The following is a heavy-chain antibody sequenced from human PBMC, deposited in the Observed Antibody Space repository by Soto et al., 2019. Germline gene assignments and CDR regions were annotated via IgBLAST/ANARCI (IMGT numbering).Heavy chain of an antibody. V-gene: IGHV3-23*01. CDR2: ISGGGIYT. CDR3: AKHITVADTAYGMDV. J-gene: IGHJ6*02. D-gene: IGHD6-19*01. Sequence: GGSLRLSCAASGFTFSSYSMNWVRQAPGKGLEWVSPISGGGIYTYYADSVRGRFTSSRDNSKDTLYLQLNSLRGDDTAVYYCAKHITVADTAYGMDVWGQGTTVTVSS. CDR1: GFTFSSYS.